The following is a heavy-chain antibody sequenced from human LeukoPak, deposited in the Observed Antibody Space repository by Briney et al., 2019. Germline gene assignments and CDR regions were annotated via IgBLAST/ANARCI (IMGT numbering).Heavy chain of an antibody. CDR2: IIPILGIV. D-gene: IGHD5-24*01. CDR3: AIQEGDGYKWVYFDY. V-gene: IGHV1-69*04. Sequence: GASVTVSCKASLGTLRRYAISWVRQAPGQGLEWIGMIIPILGIVNYAQKFQGRVTVTADKSTRTAYMQLSSMRSEDTAVYYCAIQEGDGYKWVYFDYWGQGTLVTVSS. J-gene: IGHJ4*02. CDR1: LGTLRRYA.